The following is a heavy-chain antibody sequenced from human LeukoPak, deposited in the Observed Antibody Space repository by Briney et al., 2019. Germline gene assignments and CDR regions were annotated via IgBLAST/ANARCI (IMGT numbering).Heavy chain of an antibody. Sequence: PGGSLRLSCAASGFTFSSYAMSWVRQAPGKGLEWVSAISGSGGSTYYADSVKGRFTISRDNSKNTLYLQMNSLRAEDTAVYYCANLGPFGELYWRNFDYWGQGTLVTVSS. D-gene: IGHD3-10*01. V-gene: IGHV3-23*01. J-gene: IGHJ4*02. CDR2: ISGSGGST. CDR1: GFTFSSYA. CDR3: ANLGPFGELYWRNFDY.